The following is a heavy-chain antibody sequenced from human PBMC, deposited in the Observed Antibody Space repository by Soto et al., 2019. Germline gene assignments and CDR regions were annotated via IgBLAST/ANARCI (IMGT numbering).Heavy chain of an antibody. Sequence: QVQLVQSGAEVKKPGSSVKVSCKASGGTFSSYTISWVRQAPGQGLEWMGRIIPILGIANYAQKFQGRVTITADKSTSTAYMELSSLRSEDTAVYYCARGAVYLPVWFGEGGFDPWGQGTLVTVSS. CDR2: IIPILGIA. CDR3: ARGAVYLPVWFGEGGFDP. D-gene: IGHD3-10*01. J-gene: IGHJ5*02. CDR1: GGTFSSYT. V-gene: IGHV1-69*02.